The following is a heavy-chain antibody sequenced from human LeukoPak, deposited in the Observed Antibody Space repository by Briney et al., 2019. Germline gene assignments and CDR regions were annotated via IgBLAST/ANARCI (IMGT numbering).Heavy chain of an antibody. D-gene: IGHD2-15*01. CDR1: GGSISSYY. CDR3: ARCSLVAEGPFTHYYYYMDV. CDR2: IYYSGST. V-gene: IGHV4-59*01. J-gene: IGHJ6*03. Sequence: PSETLSLTCTVSGGSISSYYWSWIRQPPGKGLEWIGYIYYSGSTNYNPSLKSRVTISVDTSKNQFSLKLSSVTAADTAVYYCARCSLVAEGPFTHYYYYMDVWGKGTTVTVSS.